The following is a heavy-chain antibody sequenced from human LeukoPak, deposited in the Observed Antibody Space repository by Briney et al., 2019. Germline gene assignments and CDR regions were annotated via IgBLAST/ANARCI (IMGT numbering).Heavy chain of an antibody. D-gene: IGHD6-19*01. J-gene: IGHJ4*02. V-gene: IGHV4-59*08. Sequence: SESLSLTCTVSGGSITNYYWSWIRQPPGKGLEWIGYLYYTGSTNYNPSLKSRVTISVDMSKNQFSLKLRSMTAADTAVYYCARHGPGYSSVFDYWGQGTLVTVSS. CDR2: LYYTGST. CDR3: ARHGPGYSSVFDY. CDR1: GGSITNYY.